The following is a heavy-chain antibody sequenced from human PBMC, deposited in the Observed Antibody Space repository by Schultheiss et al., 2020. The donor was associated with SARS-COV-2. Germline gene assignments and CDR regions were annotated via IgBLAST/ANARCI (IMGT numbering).Heavy chain of an antibody. D-gene: IGHD2-2*01. J-gene: IGHJ6*02. CDR3: ARDRKTVVVLALDYYGMDV. Sequence: GGSLRLSCAASGFTFSSYAMHWVRQAPGKGLEWVAVISYDGSNKYYADSVKGRFTISRDNSKNTLYLQMNSLRAEDTAVYYCARDRKTVVVLALDYYGMDVWGQGTTVTVSS. CDR1: GFTFSSYA. CDR2: ISYDGSNK. V-gene: IGHV3-30*01.